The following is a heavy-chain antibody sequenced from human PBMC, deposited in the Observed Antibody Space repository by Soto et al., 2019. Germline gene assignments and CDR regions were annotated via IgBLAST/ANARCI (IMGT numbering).Heavy chain of an antibody. CDR3: AVHYYDSSGILGDY. J-gene: IGHJ4*01. D-gene: IGHD3-22*01. CDR2: INHSGSA. CDR1: GGSFSGYY. Sequence: SETLSLTCAVYGGSFSGYYCSWIRQPPGKGLDWIGEINHSGSANYNPSLKSRVTMSIDTSKNQFSLKLSSVTAADTAVYYCAVHYYDSSGILGDYWGQGTLVTVSS. V-gene: IGHV4-34*01.